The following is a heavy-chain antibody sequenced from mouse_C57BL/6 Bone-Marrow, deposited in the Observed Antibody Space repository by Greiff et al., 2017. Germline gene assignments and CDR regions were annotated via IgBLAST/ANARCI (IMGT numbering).Heavy chain of an antibody. V-gene: IGHV1-69*01. J-gene: IGHJ1*03. Sequence: VKLQQPGAELVMPGASVKLSCKASGYTFTSYWMHWVKQRPGQGLEWIGEIDPSDSYTNYNQKFKGKSTLTVDKSSSTAYMQLSSLTSEDSAVYYCARGPIYYGYFDVWGTGTTVTVSS. CDR1: GYTFTSYW. CDR3: ARGPIYYGYFDV. D-gene: IGHD2-1*01. CDR2: IDPSDSYT.